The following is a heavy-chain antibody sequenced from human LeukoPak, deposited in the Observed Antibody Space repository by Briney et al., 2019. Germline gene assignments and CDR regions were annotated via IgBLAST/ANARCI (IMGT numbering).Heavy chain of an antibody. CDR1: GYTFTSYG. Sequence: ASVKVSCKASGYTFTSYGISWVRHAPGQGLEWMGWFIAYNGNTYYAQKLQGRVTMTTDTSTSTAYMELKSLRSDDTAVYYCARDPFSLSPAATSAEYFQHWGQGTLVTVSS. CDR2: FIAYNGNT. CDR3: ARDPFSLSPAATSAEYFQH. V-gene: IGHV1-18*01. J-gene: IGHJ1*01. D-gene: IGHD2-2*01.